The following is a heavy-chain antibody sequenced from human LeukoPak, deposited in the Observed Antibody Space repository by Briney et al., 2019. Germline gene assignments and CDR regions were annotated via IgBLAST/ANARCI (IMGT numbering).Heavy chain of an antibody. V-gene: IGHV4-34*01. J-gene: IGHJ6*02. CDR1: GGSFSGYY. Sequence: PSETLSLTCAVYGGSFSGYYWSWIRQPPGKGLEWIGEINHSGSTNYNPSLKSRVTISVDTSKNQFSLKLSSVTAADTAVYYCARGTPNYYYYYGMDVWGQGTTVTVSS. CDR3: ARGTPNYYYYYGMDV. CDR2: INHSGST.